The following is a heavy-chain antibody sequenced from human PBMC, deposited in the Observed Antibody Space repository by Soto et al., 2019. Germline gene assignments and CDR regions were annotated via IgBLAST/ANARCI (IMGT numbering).Heavy chain of an antibody. CDR2: ISWNSGSI. J-gene: IGHJ5*02. Sequence: PGGSLRLSCAASGFTFDNYAMHWVWQAQGKGLEWVSGISWNSGSIGYADSVKGRFTISRDNAKNSLYLQMNSLRAEDTALYYCAKDWSPFKRITMVREYNWFDPWGQGTLVTVSS. CDR1: GFTFDNYA. CDR3: AKDWSPFKRITMVREYNWFDP. D-gene: IGHD3-10*01. V-gene: IGHV3-9*01.